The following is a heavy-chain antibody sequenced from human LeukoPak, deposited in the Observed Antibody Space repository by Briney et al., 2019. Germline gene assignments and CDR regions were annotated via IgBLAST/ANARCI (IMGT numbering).Heavy chain of an antibody. CDR3: ARGGYGGNSASLDY. CDR2: IYAGDSDT. V-gene: IGHV5-51*01. CDR1: GSTFYTYW. J-gene: IGHJ4*02. Sequence: GASLQICCKCSGSTFYTYWIAWGRQLPGKGVEWMGIIYAGDSDTTYSPSFEGQVTISADKSISTAYLQWPSLKASDTAMYYCARGGYGGNSASLDYWGQGTLVTVSS. D-gene: IGHD4-23*01.